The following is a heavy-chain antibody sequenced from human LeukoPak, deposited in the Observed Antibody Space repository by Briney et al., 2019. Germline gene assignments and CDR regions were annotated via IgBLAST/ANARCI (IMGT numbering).Heavy chain of an antibody. CDR2: INPTSGGT. CDR1: GGTFSSYA. Sequence: RASVKVSCKASGGTFSSYAISWVRQAPGQGLEWMGWINPTSGGTNYAQKFQGRVTMTRDTSISAAYMELSRLKSDDTAVYYCARGEEGNYYYYYGMDVWGQGTTVTVSS. J-gene: IGHJ6*02. V-gene: IGHV1-2*02. CDR3: ARGEEGNYYYYYGMDV.